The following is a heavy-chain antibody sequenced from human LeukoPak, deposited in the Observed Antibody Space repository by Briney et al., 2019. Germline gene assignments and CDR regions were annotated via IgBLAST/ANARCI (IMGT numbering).Heavy chain of an antibody. D-gene: IGHD6-13*01. V-gene: IGHV3-30-3*01. CDR2: ISYDGSNK. CDR1: GFTFSSYA. J-gene: IGHJ4*02. CDR3: ARGPPIAAAASDY. Sequence: GRSLRLSCAASGFTFSSYAMHWVRQAPGKGLGWVAVISYDGSNKYYADSVKGRFTISRDNSKNTLYLQMNSLRAEDTAVYYCARGPPIAAAASDYWGQGTLVTVSS.